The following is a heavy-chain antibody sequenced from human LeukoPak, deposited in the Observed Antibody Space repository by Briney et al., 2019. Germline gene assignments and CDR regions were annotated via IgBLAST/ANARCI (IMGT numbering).Heavy chain of an antibody. CDR3: ARASVGATPFDY. Sequence: GGSLRLSCAASGFTFSSYSMNWVRQAPGKGLEWVSSISSSSSYIYYADSVKGRFTISRDNAKNSLYLQMNNLRAEDTAVYYCARASVGATPFDYWGQGTLVTVSS. CDR1: GFTFSSYS. D-gene: IGHD1-26*01. V-gene: IGHV3-21*01. CDR2: ISSSSSYI. J-gene: IGHJ4*02.